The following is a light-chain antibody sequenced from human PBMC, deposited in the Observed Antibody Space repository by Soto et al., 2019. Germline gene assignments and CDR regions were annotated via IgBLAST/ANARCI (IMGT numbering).Light chain of an antibody. V-gene: IGLV1-40*01. CDR3: QSYDSSLSGYV. CDR1: SCNIGAGYD. CDR2: GNS. Sequence: QSVLTQPPSVSGAPGQRVTISCTGSSCNIGAGYDVHWCQQLPGTAPKLLIYGNSNRPSGVPDRFSGSKSGTSASLAITGLQAEDEADYYCQSYDSSLSGYVFGTGTKLTVL. J-gene: IGLJ1*01.